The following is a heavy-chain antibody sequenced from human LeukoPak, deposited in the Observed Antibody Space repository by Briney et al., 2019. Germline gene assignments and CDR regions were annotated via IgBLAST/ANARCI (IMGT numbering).Heavy chain of an antibody. Sequence: PSETLSLTCAVYGGSFSGYYWSWLRQPPGKGLEWIGEINHSGSTNYNPSLKSRVTISVDTSKNQFSLKLSSVTAADTAVYYCGMYYYYGMDVWGQGTTVAVSS. J-gene: IGHJ6*02. V-gene: IGHV4-34*01. CDR1: GGSFSGYY. CDR3: GMYYYYGMDV. CDR2: INHSGST.